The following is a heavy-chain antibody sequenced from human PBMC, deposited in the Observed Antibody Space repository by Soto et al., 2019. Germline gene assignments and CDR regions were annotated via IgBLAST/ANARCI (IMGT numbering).Heavy chain of an antibody. J-gene: IGHJ6*02. V-gene: IGHV4-4*07. CDR2: IYTSGSN. CDR3: AKGEGDFYYGMDV. Sequence: QVQLQESGPGLVKPSETLSLTCTVSGGSISNYYWSWMRQPAGKGLEWIGRIYTSGSNNYNPSLESRVTMSVDTSKNQFSLKLSSVTAADTAMYYCAKGEGDFYYGMDVWGQWTTVTVSS. CDR1: GGSISNYY. D-gene: IGHD3-16*01.